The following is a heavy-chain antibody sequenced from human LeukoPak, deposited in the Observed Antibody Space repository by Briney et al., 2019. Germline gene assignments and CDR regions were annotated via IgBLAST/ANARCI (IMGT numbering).Heavy chain of an antibody. D-gene: IGHD3-10*01. CDR1: GFTFSSYA. J-gene: IGHJ4*02. V-gene: IGHV3-30-3*01. Sequence: GGSLRLSCAASGFTFSSYAMHCVRQAPGKGLEWVAVISYDGSNKYYADSVKGRFTISRDNSKNTLYLQMNSLRAEDTAVYYCARAITMDYYFDYWGQGTLVTVSS. CDR2: ISYDGSNK. CDR3: ARAITMDYYFDY.